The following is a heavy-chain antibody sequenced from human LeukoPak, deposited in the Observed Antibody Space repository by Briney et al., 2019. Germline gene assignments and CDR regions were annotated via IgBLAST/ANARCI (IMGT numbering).Heavy chain of an antibody. J-gene: IGHJ4*02. CDR1: GFIFNSYW. CDR3: DVSGLDY. CDR2: IKQDGSEK. Sequence: PGGSLRLSCAASGFIFNSYWMSWVRQAPGKGLEWVANIKQDGSEKYYVDSVKGRFTISRDNAKSSLYLQMNSLRAEDTAVYYCDVSGLDYWGQGTLVTVSS. D-gene: IGHD3-3*01. V-gene: IGHV3-7*01.